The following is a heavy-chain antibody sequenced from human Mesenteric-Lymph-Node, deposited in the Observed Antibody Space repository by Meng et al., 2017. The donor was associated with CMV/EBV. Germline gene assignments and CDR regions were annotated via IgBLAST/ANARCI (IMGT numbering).Heavy chain of an antibody. CDR2: ISYEGSNK. CDR1: GFTFSNYA. J-gene: IGHJ5*02. V-gene: IGHV3-30-3*01. Sequence: GESLKISCAASGFTFSNYAVHWVRQAPGKGLEWVAVISYEGSNKDYADPVKGRFTISRDNSKNTLYLQMNSLRVEDTAVYYCAREVSSSWYKWFDPWGQGTLVTVSS. D-gene: IGHD6-13*01. CDR3: AREVSSSWYKWFDP.